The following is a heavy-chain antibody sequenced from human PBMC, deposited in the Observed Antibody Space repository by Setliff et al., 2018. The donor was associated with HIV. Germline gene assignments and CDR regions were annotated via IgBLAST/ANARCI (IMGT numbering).Heavy chain of an antibody. CDR3: ARVRLYSSALDY. J-gene: IGHJ4*02. CDR2: IYSDGNT. D-gene: IGHD3-22*01. CDR1: GLTFNRYW. Sequence: GSLRLSCVVSGLTFNRYWMSWVRQVPGKGLEWVSTIYSDGNTYHADSVKGRFTLSRDTSKNTLFLQMNSLRPEDAAVYYCARVRLYSSALDYWGQGTLVTVSS. V-gene: IGHV3-66*02.